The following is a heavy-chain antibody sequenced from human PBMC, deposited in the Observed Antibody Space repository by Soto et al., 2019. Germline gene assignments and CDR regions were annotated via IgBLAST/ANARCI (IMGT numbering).Heavy chain of an antibody. CDR1: GFTFSTYT. CDR3: AKDRYPDGRWPFDH. CDR2: IYGGGGGET. V-gene: IGHV3-23*04. D-gene: IGHD1-26*01. J-gene: IGHJ4*02. Sequence: EVQLVESGGGLIQPGGSLRLSCAASGFTFSTYTMSWVRQAPGKGLEWVSGIYGGGGGETFYARSVRGRFTVARDNSNNKLYLQMNRLRAEDTAIYYCAKDRYPDGRWPFDHWGQGTLITVSS.